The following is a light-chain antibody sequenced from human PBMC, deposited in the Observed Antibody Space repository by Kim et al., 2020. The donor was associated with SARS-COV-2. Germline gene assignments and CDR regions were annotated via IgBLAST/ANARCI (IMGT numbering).Light chain of an antibody. Sequence: PGERATLSCRASQSVSSSSLAWYQQKPGQAPRLLIYDTPSRATGIPDRFSGGGSGTDFTLTISRLEPEDFAVFYCQQYGNSPYTFGQGTKLE. J-gene: IGKJ2*01. CDR2: DTP. V-gene: IGKV3-20*01. CDR3: QQYGNSPYT. CDR1: QSVSSSS.